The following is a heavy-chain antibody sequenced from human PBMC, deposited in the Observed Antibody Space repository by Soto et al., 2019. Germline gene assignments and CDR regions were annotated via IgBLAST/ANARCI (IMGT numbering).Heavy chain of an antibody. Sequence: PGGSLRLSCAASGFTFSSYGMHWVRQAPGKGLEWVAVISYDENNKYYADSVKGRFTISRDNSKNTLYLQMNSLRAEDTAVYYSAKDKAWETATKDYFDYWGQGTLVTVSS. CDR3: AKDKAWETATKDYFDY. CDR1: GFTFSSYG. J-gene: IGHJ4*02. D-gene: IGHD6-25*01. V-gene: IGHV3-30*18. CDR2: ISYDENNK.